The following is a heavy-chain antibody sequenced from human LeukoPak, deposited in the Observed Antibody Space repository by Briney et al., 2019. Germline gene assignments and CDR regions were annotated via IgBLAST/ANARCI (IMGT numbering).Heavy chain of an antibody. CDR2: INHSGST. D-gene: IGHD5-18*01. Sequence: GSLRLSCAASGFTFSSYWMSWIRQPPGKGLEWIGEINHSGSTNYNPSLKSRVTISVDTSKNQFSLKLSSVTAADTAVYYCARGRSFRIQLWFPRYFDYWGQGTLVTVSS. V-gene: IGHV4-34*01. J-gene: IGHJ4*02. CDR3: ARGRSFRIQLWFPRYFDY. CDR1: GFTFSSYW.